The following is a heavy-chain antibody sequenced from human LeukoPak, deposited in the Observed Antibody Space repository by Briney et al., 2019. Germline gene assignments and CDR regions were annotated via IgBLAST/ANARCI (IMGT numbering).Heavy chain of an antibody. V-gene: IGHV3-11*04. J-gene: IGHJ4*02. D-gene: IGHD1-26*01. CDR3: AKDLRWELQMDY. CDR2: ISSSGSTI. CDR1: GFTFSDYY. Sequence: GGSLRLSCAASGFTFSDYYMSWIRQAPGKGLEWVSYISSSGSTIYYADSVKGRFTISRDNSKNTLYLQMNSLRAEDTAVYYCAKDLRWELQMDYWGQGTLVTVSS.